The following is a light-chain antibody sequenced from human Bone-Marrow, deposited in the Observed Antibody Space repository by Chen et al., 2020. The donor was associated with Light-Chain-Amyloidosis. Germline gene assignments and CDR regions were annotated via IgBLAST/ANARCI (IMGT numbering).Light chain of an antibody. CDR3: SSYTRTTTLI. CDR1: SSDVGSYHR. Sequence: QSALTQPPSVSGSPGQSVTLSCTGTSSDVGSYHRVSWYQQSPGTAPKLMIYEVTKRPSGVPDRFSGSKSGITASLTISGLQAEDEADYYCSSYTRTTTLIFGGGTKLTVL. V-gene: IGLV2-18*02. J-gene: IGLJ2*01. CDR2: EVT.